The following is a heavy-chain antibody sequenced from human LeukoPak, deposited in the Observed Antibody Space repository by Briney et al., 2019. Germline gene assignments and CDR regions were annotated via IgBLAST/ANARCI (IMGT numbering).Heavy chain of an antibody. CDR2: LNPDGSER. V-gene: IGHV3-7*01. Sequence: GGSLRLSCAASGFTFSQHYMSWVRQAPGKGLEWVANLNPDGSERKYVDSVKGRFTISRDNAKNSLYLQMNSLRAEDTAVYYCARKVTQYYDFWRSFDYWGQGTLVTVSS. D-gene: IGHD3-3*01. J-gene: IGHJ4*02. CDR3: ARKVTQYYDFWRSFDY. CDR1: GFTFSQHY.